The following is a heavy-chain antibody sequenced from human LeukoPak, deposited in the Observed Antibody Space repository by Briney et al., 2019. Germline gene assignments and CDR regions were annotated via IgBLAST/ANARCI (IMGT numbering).Heavy chain of an antibody. CDR3: ARTLLLWFGGTYDY. D-gene: IGHD3-10*01. V-gene: IGHV4-34*01. Sequence: PSETLSLTCAVYGGSFSGYYWSWIRQPPGKGLEWIGEINHSGSTNYNPSLKSRVTISVDTSKNQFSLKLSSVTAADTAVYYCARTLLLWFGGTYDYWGQGTLVTVSS. CDR2: INHSGST. CDR1: GGSFSGYY. J-gene: IGHJ4*02.